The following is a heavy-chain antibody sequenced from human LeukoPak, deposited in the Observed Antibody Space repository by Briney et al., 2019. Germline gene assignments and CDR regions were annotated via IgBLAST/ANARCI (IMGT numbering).Heavy chain of an antibody. D-gene: IGHD3-22*01. Sequence: ASVKVSCKASDYTFTSYGISWVRQAPGQGLEWMGWISAYNGNTNYAQKLQGRVTMTTDTSTSTAYMELRSLRSDDTAVYYCARGGDSSGVEPYFDYWGQGTLVTVSS. CDR3: ARGGDSSGVEPYFDY. CDR1: DYTFTSYG. V-gene: IGHV1-18*01. J-gene: IGHJ4*02. CDR2: ISAYNGNT.